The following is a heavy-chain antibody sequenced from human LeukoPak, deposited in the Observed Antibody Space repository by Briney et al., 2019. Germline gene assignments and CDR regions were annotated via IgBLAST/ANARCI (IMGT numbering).Heavy chain of an antibody. V-gene: IGHV1-2*02. CDR1: GYTFTGYY. Sequence: ASVKVSCKASGYTFTGYYMHWVRQAPGQGLEWVGWINPNSGGTNYAQKFRGRVTMTRDTSISTAYMELSRLRSDDTAVYYCARDDRVDDYVWGSYRPQFDYWGQGTLVTVSS. CDR2: INPNSGGT. J-gene: IGHJ4*02. D-gene: IGHD3-16*02. CDR3: ARDDRVDDYVWGSYRPQFDY.